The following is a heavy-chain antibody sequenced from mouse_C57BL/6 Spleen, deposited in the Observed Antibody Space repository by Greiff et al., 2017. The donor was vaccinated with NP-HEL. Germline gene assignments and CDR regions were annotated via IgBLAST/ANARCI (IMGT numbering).Heavy chain of an antibody. CDR3: ARGGPLGYAMDY. J-gene: IGHJ4*01. V-gene: IGHV1-80*01. Sequence: VQLQQSGAELVKPGASVKISCKASGYAFSSYWMNWVKQRPGKGLEWIGQIYPGDGDTNYNGKFKGKATLTADKSSSTAYMQLSSLTSEDSAVYFWARGGPLGYAMDYWGQGTSVTVSS. D-gene: IGHD4-1*01. CDR2: IYPGDGDT. CDR1: GYAFSSYW.